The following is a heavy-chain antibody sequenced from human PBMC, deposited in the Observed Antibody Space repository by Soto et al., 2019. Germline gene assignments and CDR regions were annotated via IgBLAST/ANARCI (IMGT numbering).Heavy chain of an antibody. V-gene: IGHV1-2*04. CDR2: INPNSGGT. Sequence: QVQLVQSGAEVKKPGASVKVSCKASGYAFTGYYIHWVRQAPGQGLQWMGWINPNSGGTNYAQNFQGWVTMTRATAISTAYMELSRLRSDDTAVYYCAELSVKAAAHLGNSFDPWGPGTLVTVSS. CDR1: GYAFTGYY. CDR3: AELSVKAAAHLGNSFDP. D-gene: IGHD6-13*01. J-gene: IGHJ5*02.